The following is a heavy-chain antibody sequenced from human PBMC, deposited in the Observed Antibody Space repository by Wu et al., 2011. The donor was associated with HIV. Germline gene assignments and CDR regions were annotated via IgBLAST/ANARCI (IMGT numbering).Heavy chain of an antibody. CDR2: IIPIFGTA. CDR3: ARDFGGDGDS. V-gene: IGHV1-69*14. J-gene: IGHJ4*02. CDR1: GGTFNSYG. D-gene: IGHD2-21*01. Sequence: QVELVQVWACGEGSLGSSGEGSPGKASGGTFNSYGITWVRQAPGQGLEWMGGIIPIFGTANYAQKFQGRVTITADKSTSTAYMELSSLRSEDTAMYYCARDFGGDGDSWGQGTLVTVSS.